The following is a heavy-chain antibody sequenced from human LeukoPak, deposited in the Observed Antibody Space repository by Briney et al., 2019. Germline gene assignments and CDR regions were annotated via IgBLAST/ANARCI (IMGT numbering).Heavy chain of an antibody. V-gene: IGHV3-11*01. J-gene: IGHJ4*02. CDR1: GFSISDYY. Sequence: GGSLRLSCDASGFSISDYYMSWIRQSPGKGLEWISYITSGGASTNYADSVKGRFTISRDKAKNSVALQLNSLRAEDTAVYYCTRQRRGTYYAFDSWGQGTLVTVSP. CDR2: ITSGGAST. CDR3: TRQRRGTYYAFDS. D-gene: IGHD3-16*01.